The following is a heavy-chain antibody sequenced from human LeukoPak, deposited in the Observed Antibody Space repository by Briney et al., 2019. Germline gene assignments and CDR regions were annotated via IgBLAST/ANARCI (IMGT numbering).Heavy chain of an antibody. J-gene: IGHJ6*04. V-gene: IGHV3-11*04. CDR3: AELGITMIGGV. D-gene: IGHD3-10*02. CDR1: GFSFSDYY. CDR2: ISSSGSTI. Sequence: GGSLRLSCVASGFSFSDYYMSWIRQAPGKGLQWVSFISSSGSTIYYADSVKGRFTISRDNAKNSLYLQMNSLRAEDTAVYYCAELGITMIGGVWGKGTTVTISS.